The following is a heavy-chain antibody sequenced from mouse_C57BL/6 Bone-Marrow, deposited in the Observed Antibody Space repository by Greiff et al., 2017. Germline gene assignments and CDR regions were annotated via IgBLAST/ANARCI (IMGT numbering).Heavy chain of an antibody. CDR2: IRNKANNHAT. D-gene: IGHD2-2*01. Sequence: EVKLEQSGGGLVQPGGSMKLSCAASGFTFSDAWMDWVRQSPEQGLEWVAEIRNKANNHATYYAESVKGRFTISRDDSKSSVYLQMNSLRAEEACIYYCSRSTMVTTDWYFDVWGTGTTVTASS. J-gene: IGHJ1*03. CDR1: GFTFSDAW. CDR3: SRSTMVTTDWYFDV. V-gene: IGHV6-6*01.